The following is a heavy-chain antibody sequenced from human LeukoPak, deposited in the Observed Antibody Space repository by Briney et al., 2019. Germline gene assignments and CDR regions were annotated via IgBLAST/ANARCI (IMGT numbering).Heavy chain of an antibody. J-gene: IGHJ4*02. CDR2: MSYDGSNR. CDR1: GFTFNNYG. V-gene: IGHV3-33*01. CDR3: ARDTHVWGSHRLDY. Sequence: GGSLRLSCAASGFTFNNYGMHWVRQAPGKGLEWVAVMSYDGSNRYYADSVKGRFTISRDNSKNTLFLQMNSLRAEDTAVYYCARDTHVWGSHRLDYWGQGTLDTVSS. D-gene: IGHD3-16*02.